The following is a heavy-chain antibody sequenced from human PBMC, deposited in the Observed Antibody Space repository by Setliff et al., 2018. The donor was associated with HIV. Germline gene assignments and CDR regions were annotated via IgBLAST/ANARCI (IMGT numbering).Heavy chain of an antibody. J-gene: IGHJ4*02. CDR2: IYTSGST. Sequence: SETLSLTCTVSGGSISSGIYYWSWIRQPAGQGLEWIGHIYTSGSTNYSPSVKSRVTISVDTSKNQFSLRLNSVTAADTAVYYCARGSDWHPDWGQGTLVTVSS. CDR3: ARGSDWHPD. D-gene: IGHD3-9*01. V-gene: IGHV4-61*09. CDR1: GGSISSGIYY.